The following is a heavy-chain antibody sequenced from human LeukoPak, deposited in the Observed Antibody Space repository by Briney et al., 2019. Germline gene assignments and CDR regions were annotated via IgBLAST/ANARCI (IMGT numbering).Heavy chain of an antibody. CDR3: ARSHPTAVVAATLYYFDY. Sequence: ASVKVSCKASGYTFTGYYMHWVRQAPGQGLEWIGRINPNSGGTNYAQKFQGRVTMTRDTSISTAYMELSRLRSDDTAVYYCARSHPTAVVAATLYYFDYWGQGTLVTVSS. D-gene: IGHD2-15*01. J-gene: IGHJ4*02. V-gene: IGHV1-2*06. CDR1: GYTFTGYY. CDR2: INPNSGGT.